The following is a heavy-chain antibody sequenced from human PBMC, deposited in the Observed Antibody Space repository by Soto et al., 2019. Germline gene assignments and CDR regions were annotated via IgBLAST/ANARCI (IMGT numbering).Heavy chain of an antibody. V-gene: IGHV4-31*03. CDR3: ARQKFCTSASCHFDY. Sequence: SDTLSLTCTVSGGSINSGGYYWNWIRQHPGKGLEWIGYIFYSGSTYYNPFLRSRVTISADTSENQFSLNLSSVTAADTAVYYCARQKFCTSASCHFDYWGPGTLVTV. CDR1: GGSINSGGYY. CDR2: IFYSGST. J-gene: IGHJ4*02. D-gene: IGHD2-2*01.